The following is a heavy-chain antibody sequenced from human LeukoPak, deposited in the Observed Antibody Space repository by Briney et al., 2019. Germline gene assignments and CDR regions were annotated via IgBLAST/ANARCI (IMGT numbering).Heavy chain of an antibody. V-gene: IGHV3-33*01. CDR2: IWYDGSNK. D-gene: IGHD3-22*01. Sequence: PRRSLRLSCAASGFTFSSYGMHWVRQAPGKGLEWVAVIWYDGSNKYYADSVKGRFTISRDNSKNTLYLQMNSLRAKDTAVYYCARDHHYYDSSGTFDYWGQGTLVTVSS. CDR1: GFTFSSYG. J-gene: IGHJ4*02. CDR3: ARDHHYYDSSGTFDY.